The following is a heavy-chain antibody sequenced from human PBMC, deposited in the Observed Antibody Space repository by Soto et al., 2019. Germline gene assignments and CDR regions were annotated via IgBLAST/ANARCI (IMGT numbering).Heavy chain of an antibody. CDR3: VREDIVVVPAAQKNYYYYGMDV. D-gene: IGHD2-2*01. J-gene: IGHJ6*02. CDR2: ISAYNGNT. CDR1: GYTFTSYG. Sequence: ASVKVSCKASGYTFTSYGISWVRQAPGQGLEWMGWISAYNGNTNYAQKLQGRVTMTTDTSTSTAYMELRSLRSDDTAVYYCVREDIVVVPAAQKNYYYYGMDVWGQGTTVTVSS. V-gene: IGHV1-18*01.